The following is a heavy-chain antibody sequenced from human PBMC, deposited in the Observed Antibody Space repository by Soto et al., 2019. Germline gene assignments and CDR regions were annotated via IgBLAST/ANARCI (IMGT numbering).Heavy chain of an antibody. CDR3: ARERRWEPLLY. CDR1: GYTFSNYG. D-gene: IGHD1-26*01. CDR2: VSAYNRNT. V-gene: IGHV1-18*01. J-gene: IGHJ4*02. Sequence: QVQLVQSGPEVKKPGASVKVSCKGSGYTFSNYGVTWVRQAPGQGLERQGWVSAYNRNTDYAQKFEDRATMTIDTSTNTAYLELRGLTPDDTAVYYCARERRWEPLLYWGQGTL.